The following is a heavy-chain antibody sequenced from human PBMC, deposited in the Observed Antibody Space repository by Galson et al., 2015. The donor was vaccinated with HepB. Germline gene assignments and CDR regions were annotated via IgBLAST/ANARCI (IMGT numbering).Heavy chain of an antibody. CDR1: GYTFSSYS. CDR3: ARGALVAVVNANLNNWFDP. V-gene: IGHV1-18*01. CDR2: INTYDNST. D-gene: IGHD2-15*01. Sequence: SVKVSCKASGYTFSSYSIAWVRQAPGQGLEWMGWINTYDNSTNYAQKLQGRVTMTTETSTTTAYMELRSLRSDDTAVYYCARGALVAVVNANLNNWFDPWCQGTLVTVSS. J-gene: IGHJ5*02.